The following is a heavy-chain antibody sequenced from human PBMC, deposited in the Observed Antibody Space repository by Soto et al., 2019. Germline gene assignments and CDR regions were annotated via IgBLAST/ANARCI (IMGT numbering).Heavy chain of an antibody. V-gene: IGHV4-61*08. J-gene: IGHJ4*02. Sequence: SETLSLTCTVSGDSMTKNYRSWSMTNYYYWSWIRQTPGKGLEWIGYVESSGRTEYKPSLASRVTLSLDSSQNQFSLTLRSVTTADRALYFCARTHWQPDYLEGFDFWGQGTPVTVSS. CDR1: GDSMTKNYRSWSMTNYYY. CDR2: VESSGRT. D-gene: IGHD1-1*01. CDR3: ARTHWQPDYLEGFDF.